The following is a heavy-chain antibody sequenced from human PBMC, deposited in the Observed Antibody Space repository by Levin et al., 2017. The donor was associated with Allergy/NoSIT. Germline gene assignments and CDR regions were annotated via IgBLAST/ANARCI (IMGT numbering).Heavy chain of an antibody. D-gene: IGHD1/OR15-1a*01. CDR1: GFSISDYA. Sequence: GGSLRLSCAVSGFSISDYAMAWVRQAPGKGLEWVSEITGGGFNTYYGDSVKGRFTVSKDDSKDMLYLDLSSLRVEDTAVYYCAKKQGGTSGFSFDVWGQGTMVTVSS. CDR3: AKKQGGTSGFSFDV. J-gene: IGHJ3*01. CDR2: ITGGGFNT. V-gene: IGHV3-23*01.